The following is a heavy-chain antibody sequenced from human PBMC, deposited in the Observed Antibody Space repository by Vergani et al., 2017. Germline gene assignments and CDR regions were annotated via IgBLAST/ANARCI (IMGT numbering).Heavy chain of an antibody. J-gene: IGHJ4*02. CDR1: GFNFNNYV. CDR2: ISVSGRSI. V-gene: IGHV3-23*04. D-gene: IGHD3-3*01. CDR3: AKQGGYDFWSGQYYFDF. Sequence: EVQPVESGGALIQPGGSLRLSCAASGFNFNNYVITWIRQAPGRGLEWVSGISVSGRSIYYADSVKGRFTISRDNSKNTLSLQMNSLRAADTAVYYCAKQGGYDFWSGQYYFDFWGQGTLVTVSS.